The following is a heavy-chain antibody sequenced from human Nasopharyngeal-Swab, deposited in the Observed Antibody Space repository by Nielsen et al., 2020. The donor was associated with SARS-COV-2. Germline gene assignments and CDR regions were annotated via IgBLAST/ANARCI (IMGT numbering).Heavy chain of an antibody. V-gene: IGHV3-33*01. D-gene: IGHD2-8*01. CDR1: GFTFSSYG. CDR2: IWYEGSNN. J-gene: IGHJ6*03. Sequence: GGSLRLSCAASGFTFSSYGMHWVRQAPGKGLEWVAVIWYEGSNNYYADSVKGRFTISRDNPKNTLYLQMNSLRAEDTAVYYCARDGPSGYGTNGVCYSYYMDVWGKGTTVTVSS. CDR3: ARDGPSGYGTNGVCYSYYMDV.